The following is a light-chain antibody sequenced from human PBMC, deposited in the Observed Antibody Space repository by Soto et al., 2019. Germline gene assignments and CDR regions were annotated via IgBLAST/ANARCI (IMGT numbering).Light chain of an antibody. CDR1: QCISSW. CDR2: AAS. V-gene: IGKV1D-12*01. CDR3: QQANSFPPFT. J-gene: IGKJ4*01. Sequence: DIQMTPSPSSVSASVGDRVTITCRASQCISSWLAWYQQKPGKAPKLLIYAASSLQSGVPSRFSGSGSGTDFTLTISSLQPEDFATYYCQQANSFPPFTFGGGTKVDIK.